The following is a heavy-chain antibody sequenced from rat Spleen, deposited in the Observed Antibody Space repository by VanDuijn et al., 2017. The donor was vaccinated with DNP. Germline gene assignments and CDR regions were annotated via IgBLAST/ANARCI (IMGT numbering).Heavy chain of an antibody. D-gene: IGHD5-1*01. CDR1: EFNFNDYW. CDR3: AGSLTGRGFAS. V-gene: IGHV4-2*01. Sequence: EVKLVESGGGLVQPGRSLKLSCAASEFNFNDYWMGWVRQAPGKGLEWIGQINKDSSTINYIPSLKEKITISRDNAQNTLYLQMNKLGSEDTGIYYCAGSLTGRGFASWGHGTLVTVSS. J-gene: IGHJ3*01. CDR2: INKDSSTI.